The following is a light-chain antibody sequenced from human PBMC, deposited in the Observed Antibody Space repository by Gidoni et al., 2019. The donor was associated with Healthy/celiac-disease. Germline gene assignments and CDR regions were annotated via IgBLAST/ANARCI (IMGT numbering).Light chain of an antibody. CDR1: QSVSSY. V-gene: IGKV3-11*01. J-gene: IGKJ2*01. CDR2: DAS. CDR3: QQRSNWPPRYT. Sequence: DIVLTQSPATLSLSPGERATLSCRASQSVSSYLAWYQQKPGQAPRLLIYDASNRATGIPARFSGSGSGTDFTLTISNLEPEDFAVYYCQQRSNWPPRYTFXQXTKLEIK.